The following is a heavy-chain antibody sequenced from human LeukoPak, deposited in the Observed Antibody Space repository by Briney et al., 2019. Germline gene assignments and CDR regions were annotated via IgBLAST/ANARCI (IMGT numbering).Heavy chain of an antibody. CDR1: SGSINSCY. Sequence: SETLSLTCTVSSGSINSCYWGWVRQPAGRGLEWIGRIYTTGKTDYNPSLKSRLTMSVDTSKMQFSLNLTSVTAADTAIYFCARHGYTASHYFLDFWSQGTLVTVPS. CDR2: IYTTGKT. J-gene: IGHJ4*02. V-gene: IGHV4-4*07. D-gene: IGHD3-16*01. CDR3: ARHGYTASHYFLDF.